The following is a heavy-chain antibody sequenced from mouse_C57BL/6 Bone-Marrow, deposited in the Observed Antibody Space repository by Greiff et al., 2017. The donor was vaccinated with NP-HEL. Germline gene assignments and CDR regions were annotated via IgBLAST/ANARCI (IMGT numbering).Heavy chain of an antibody. Sequence: EVQVVESGGGLVQPKGSLKLSCAASGFSFNTYAMNWVRQAPGKGLEWVARIRSKSNNYATYYADSVKDRFTISRDDSESMLYLQMNNLKTEDTAMYYCVRRGTTVWSFEFWGTGTTVTVSS. D-gene: IGHD1-1*01. V-gene: IGHV10-1*01. CDR2: IRSKSNNYAT. J-gene: IGHJ1*03. CDR1: GFSFNTYA. CDR3: VRRGTTVWSFEF.